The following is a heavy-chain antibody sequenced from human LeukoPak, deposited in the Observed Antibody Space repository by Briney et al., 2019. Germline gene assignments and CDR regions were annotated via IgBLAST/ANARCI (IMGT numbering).Heavy chain of an antibody. D-gene: IGHD6-13*01. V-gene: IGHV3-23*01. Sequence: PGGSLRLSCAASGFTFSSYAMSWVRQAPGKGLEWVSTVTGSGGSAYYADSVKGRFTISRDNSKNTLYLQMNSLRAEDTAVYYCAKGGAAAATDYFDYWGQGTLVTVSS. CDR1: GFTFSSYA. J-gene: IGHJ4*02. CDR2: VTGSGGSA. CDR3: AKGGAAAATDYFDY.